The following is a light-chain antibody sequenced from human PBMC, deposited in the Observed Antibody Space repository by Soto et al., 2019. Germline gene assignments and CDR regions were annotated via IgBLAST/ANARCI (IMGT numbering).Light chain of an antibody. CDR2: AAS. V-gene: IGKV1-39*01. Sequence: DIQMTQSPSSLSASVGDRVTINCRASQTISNYLNWYQEKPGKAPKLLIYAASNLQSVVPSRFSGSRSGTEFTLTISNLQPEDFATYYCQKTYSTPFTFGPGTKVDI. CDR1: QTISNY. CDR3: QKTYSTPFT. J-gene: IGKJ3*01.